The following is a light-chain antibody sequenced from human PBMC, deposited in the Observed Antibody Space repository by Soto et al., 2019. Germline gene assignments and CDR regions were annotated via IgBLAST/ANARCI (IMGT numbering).Light chain of an antibody. J-gene: IGLJ1*01. CDR3: CSYAGDYTFV. CDR1: ISDVGGYNY. V-gene: IGLV2-11*01. CDR2: DVK. Sequence: QSALTQPRSVSGSPGQSVTISCTGTISDVGGYNYVSWYQQYPGKAPKVMIYDVKTRPSGVPDRFSGSKSGNTASLTISGLQAEDEADYYCCSYAGDYTFVFGTGTKLTVL.